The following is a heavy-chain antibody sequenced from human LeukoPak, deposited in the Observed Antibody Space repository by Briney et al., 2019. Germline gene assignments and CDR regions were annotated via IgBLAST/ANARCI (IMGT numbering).Heavy chain of an antibody. J-gene: IGHJ4*02. Sequence: GGSLRLSCAASGFTFSSYAMSWVRQAPGKGLEWVSTISGSGGSTYYADSVKGRFTISRDNPKSTLYLQMNSLRAEDTAAYYCAKGVSRYGDFDYWGQGTLVTVSS. CDR2: ISGSGGST. CDR1: GFTFSSYA. CDR3: AKGVSRYGDFDY. V-gene: IGHV3-23*01. D-gene: IGHD4-17*01.